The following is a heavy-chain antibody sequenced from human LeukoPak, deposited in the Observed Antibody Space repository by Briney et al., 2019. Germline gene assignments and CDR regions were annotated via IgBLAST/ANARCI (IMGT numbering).Heavy chain of an antibody. V-gene: IGHV3-74*01. CDR2: INSDGSTT. CDR1: GFTFSSYW. CDR3: ARAVTGSFDY. J-gene: IGHJ4*02. D-gene: IGHD4-11*01. Sequence: GSLRLSCAASGFTFSSYWMHWVRQAPGKGLVWVSRINSDGSTTNYADSVKGRLTISRDNAKNTLYLQMNSLRAEDTAVYYCARAVTGSFDYWGQGTLVTVSS.